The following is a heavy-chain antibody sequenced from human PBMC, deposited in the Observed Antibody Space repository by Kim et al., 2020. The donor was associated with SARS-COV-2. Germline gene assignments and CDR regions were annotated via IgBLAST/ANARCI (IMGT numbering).Heavy chain of an antibody. V-gene: IGHV4-31*03. Sequence: SETLSLTCTVSGGSISSGGYYWSWIRQHPGKGLEWIGYIYYSGSTYYNPSLKSRVTISVDTSKNQFSLKLSSVTAADTAVYYCARWPDSGSYSEGPLGYYYGMDVWGQGTTVTVSS. CDR3: ARWPDSGSYSEGPLGYYYGMDV. CDR2: IYYSGST. J-gene: IGHJ6*02. D-gene: IGHD3-10*01. CDR1: GGSISSGGYY.